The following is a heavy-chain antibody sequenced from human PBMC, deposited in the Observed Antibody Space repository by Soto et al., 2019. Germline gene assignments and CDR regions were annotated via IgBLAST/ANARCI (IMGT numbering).Heavy chain of an antibody. Sequence: PGGSLRLSCAAAGFTFSSYWMSWVRQAPGRGLEWVANIKPDGSEKWYVDSVKGRFTISRDNAKNSLLLQMNSLRAEDTAVYYCARGDYYDINGPFSDAFDIWGQGTMVTVSS. CDR3: ARGDYYDINGPFSDAFDI. J-gene: IGHJ3*02. CDR2: IKPDGSEK. V-gene: IGHV3-7*04. D-gene: IGHD3-22*01. CDR1: GFTFSSYW.